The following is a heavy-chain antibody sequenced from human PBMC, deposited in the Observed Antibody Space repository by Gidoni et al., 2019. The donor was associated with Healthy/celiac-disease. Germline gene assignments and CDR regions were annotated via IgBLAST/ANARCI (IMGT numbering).Heavy chain of an antibody. Sequence: QVQLVQSGAEVTKPGASMQVSCKASGYTFTSYYMHWVRQATGQGLEWMGIINPSGGSKSYEQKFQGRVTMTRETSTSTVYMELSSLRAEDTAVYDCARARVVPSFDYWGKGTLVTVSS. J-gene: IGHJ4*02. CDR1: GYTFTSYY. V-gene: IGHV1-46*01. D-gene: IGHD3-10*01. CDR2: INPSGGSK. CDR3: ARARVVPSFDY.